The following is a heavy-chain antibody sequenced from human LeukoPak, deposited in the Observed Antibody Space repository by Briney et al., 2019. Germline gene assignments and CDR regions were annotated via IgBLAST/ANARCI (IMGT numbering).Heavy chain of an antibody. CDR2: ISGSGGST. CDR3: TTTGIAAAGTFDY. V-gene: IGHV3-23*01. J-gene: IGHJ4*02. Sequence: PGGSLRLSCAASGFTFSSYAMSWVRQAPGKGLEWVSAISGSGGSTYYADSVKGRFTISRDNSKDTLYLQMNSLRAEDTAVYYCTTTGIAAAGTFDYWGQGTLVTVSP. D-gene: IGHD6-13*01. CDR1: GFTFSSYA.